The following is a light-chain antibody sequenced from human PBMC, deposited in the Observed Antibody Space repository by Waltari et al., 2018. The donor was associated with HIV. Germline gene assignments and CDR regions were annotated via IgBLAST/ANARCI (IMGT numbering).Light chain of an antibody. CDR3: QQADSFPHT. V-gene: IGKV1-12*01. J-gene: IGKJ4*01. CDR2: GAS. Sequence: EIQMAQSPSSVTGSVGARVTITCRASQSIGSSLAWYQHQPGEAPKLLIFGASRLESGVPPRFVGSGSGTEFALTISSLQTEDSATYYCQQADSFPHTFGGGTKVEV. CDR1: QSIGSS.